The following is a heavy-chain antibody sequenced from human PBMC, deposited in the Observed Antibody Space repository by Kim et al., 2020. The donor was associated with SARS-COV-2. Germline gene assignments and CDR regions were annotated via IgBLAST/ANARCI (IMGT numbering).Heavy chain of an antibody. V-gene: IGHV3-66*01. CDR3: ARDLRGTSSWYH. CDR1: GFTVSSNY. CDR2: IYSGGTT. D-gene: IGHD6-13*01. Sequence: GGSLRLSCAASGFTVSSNYMNWVRQAPGKGLEWVSVIYSGGTTYYADSVKGRFIISRDNSKHTLYLQMNSLRTEDTAVYYCARDLRGTSSWYHWGQGTLVTVSS. J-gene: IGHJ5*02.